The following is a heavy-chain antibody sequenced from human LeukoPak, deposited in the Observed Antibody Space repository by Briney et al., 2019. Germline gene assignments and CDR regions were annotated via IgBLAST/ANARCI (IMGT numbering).Heavy chain of an antibody. CDR1: GGSITSTNW. Sequence: SETLSLTCEVSGGSITSTNWWSWVRQPPGQGLEWIGYIYHRGSTNYNPSLKSRVTISVDTSKNQYSLNLSSVTAADTAVYYCARSGVYTGYDAFDIWGQGTRVTVSS. CDR3: ARSGVYTGYDAFDI. J-gene: IGHJ3*02. CDR2: IYHRGST. V-gene: IGHV4-4*02. D-gene: IGHD6-13*01.